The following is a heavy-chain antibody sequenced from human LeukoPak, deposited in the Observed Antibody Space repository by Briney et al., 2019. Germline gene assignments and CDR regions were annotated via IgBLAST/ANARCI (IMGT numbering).Heavy chain of an antibody. Sequence: SETLSLTCIVSGGSISSFYWSWIRQPPGKGLEWIGYIYYSGSTNYNPSLKSRVTISVDTFKNQFSLKLSSVTAADTAVYYCAREVVAAAGTVDYWGQGILVTVSS. CDR3: AREVVAAAGTVDY. D-gene: IGHD6-13*01. CDR2: IYYSGST. J-gene: IGHJ4*02. CDR1: GGSISSFY. V-gene: IGHV4-59*12.